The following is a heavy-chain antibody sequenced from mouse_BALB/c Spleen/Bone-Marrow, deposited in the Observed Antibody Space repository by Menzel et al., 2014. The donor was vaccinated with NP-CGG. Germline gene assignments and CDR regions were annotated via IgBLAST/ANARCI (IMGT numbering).Heavy chain of an antibody. V-gene: IGHV2-9*02. Sequence: ESGPGLVAPSQSLSITCTVSGFSLTSYGVHWVRQPPGKGLEWLGVIWAGGSTNYNSALMSRLSISKDNSKSQVFLKMNRLQTDDTAMYYCARAQLGCFAYWGQGTLVTVSA. J-gene: IGHJ3*01. CDR2: IWAGGST. CDR1: GFSLTSYG. CDR3: ARAQLGCFAY. D-gene: IGHD4-1*02.